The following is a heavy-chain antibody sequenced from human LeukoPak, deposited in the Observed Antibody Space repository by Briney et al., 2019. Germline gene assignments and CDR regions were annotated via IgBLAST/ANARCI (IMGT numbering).Heavy chain of an antibody. J-gene: IGHJ4*02. Sequence: SETLSLTCTVSGGSISSYYWSWIRQPPGKGLEWIGYIYYSGSTNYNPSLKSRVTISVDTSKNQFSLKLSSVTAADTAVYYCARGHCSGGSCYSAHFDYWGQGTLVTVSS. CDR1: GGSISSYY. CDR3: ARGHCSGGSCYSAHFDY. V-gene: IGHV4-59*01. D-gene: IGHD2-15*01. CDR2: IYYSGST.